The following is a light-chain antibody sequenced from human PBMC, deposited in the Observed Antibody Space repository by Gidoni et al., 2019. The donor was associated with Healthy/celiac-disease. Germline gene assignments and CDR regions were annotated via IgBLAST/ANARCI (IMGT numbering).Light chain of an antibody. CDR3: QQYGSSPWT. J-gene: IGKJ1*01. Sequence: IVLTQSPGTLSLSPGERATLSCRASQSVSSSYLAWYPQKTGQAPSLLNYGASSRVTCIPDRLSGSGSGTDFTLTISRLEPEDFAVYYCQQYGSSPWTFGQGTKVEIK. CDR1: QSVSSSY. V-gene: IGKV3-20*01. CDR2: GAS.